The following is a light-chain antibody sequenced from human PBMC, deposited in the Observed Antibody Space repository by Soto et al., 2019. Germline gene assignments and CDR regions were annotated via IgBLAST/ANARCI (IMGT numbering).Light chain of an antibody. CDR2: GAS. V-gene: IGKV3-15*01. Sequence: EIVMTHSPATLSVSPGERATLSCRASQSVSNNLAWYQQKPGQAPRLLIYGASTRATAIPARFSGSGSGTEFTLTISSLQSEDFAVYYCQQYNNWPRWTFGQGTKVDI. CDR3: QQYNNWPRWT. J-gene: IGKJ1*01. CDR1: QSVSNN.